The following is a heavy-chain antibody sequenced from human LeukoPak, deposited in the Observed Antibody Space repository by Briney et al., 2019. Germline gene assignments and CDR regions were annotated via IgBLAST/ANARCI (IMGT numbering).Heavy chain of an antibody. D-gene: IGHD6-13*01. CDR1: GYTLTELS. Sequence: ASVKVSCKVSGYTLTELSKHWVRQAPGKGLEWMGGFDPEDGETIYAQKFQGRVTMTEDTSTDTAYMELSSLRSEDTAVYYCATVKDSSSWLDAFDIWGQGTMVTVSS. J-gene: IGHJ3*02. CDR3: ATVKDSSSWLDAFDI. CDR2: FDPEDGET. V-gene: IGHV1-24*01.